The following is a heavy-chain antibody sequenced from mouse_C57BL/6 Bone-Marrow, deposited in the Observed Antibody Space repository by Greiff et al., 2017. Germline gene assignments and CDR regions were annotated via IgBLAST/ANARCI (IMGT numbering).Heavy chain of an antibody. V-gene: IGHV14-4*01. CDR2: IDPENGDT. CDR3: TLYYDYGYAMDY. CDR1: GFNIKDDY. Sequence: DVHLVESGAELVRPGASVKLSCTASGFNIKDDYMHWVKQRPEQGLEWIGWIDPENGDTEYASKFQGKATITADTSSNTAYLQLSSLTSEDTAVYYCTLYYDYGYAMDYWGQGTSVTVSS. J-gene: IGHJ4*01. D-gene: IGHD2-4*01.